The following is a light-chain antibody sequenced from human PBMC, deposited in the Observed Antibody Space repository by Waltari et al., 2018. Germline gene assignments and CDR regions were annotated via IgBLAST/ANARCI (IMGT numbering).Light chain of an antibody. J-gene: IGLJ3*02. CDR2: VNSEGSH. CDR3: QTGGHGTWV. V-gene: IGLV4-69*01. Sequence: QLVLTQSPSASASLGASVKLTCTLSSGLINNVIAWLQQRPEKGPRYLMKVNSEGSHNKGDEIPDRFSGSGSGAERYLSISRLQSEDVADYICQTGGHGTWVFGGGTKLTVL. CDR1: SGLINNV.